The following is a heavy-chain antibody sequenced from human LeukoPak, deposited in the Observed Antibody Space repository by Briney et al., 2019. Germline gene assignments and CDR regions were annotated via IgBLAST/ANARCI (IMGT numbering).Heavy chain of an antibody. D-gene: IGHD3-10*01. V-gene: IGHV3-23*01. J-gene: IGHJ4*02. CDR1: GFTFSSYD. Sequence: PGGSLRLSCAASGFTFSSYDMSWVRQAPGKGLEWVSGISDSGGSTYNADSVKGWFTISRDNSRNTLYLQMNSLRAEDTAVYYCAKAKGRGSPGRDYFDYWGQGTLVTVSS. CDR3: AKAKGRGSPGRDYFDY. CDR2: ISDSGGST.